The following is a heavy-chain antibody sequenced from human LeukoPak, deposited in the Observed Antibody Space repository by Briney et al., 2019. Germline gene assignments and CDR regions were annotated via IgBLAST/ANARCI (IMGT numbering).Heavy chain of an antibody. D-gene: IGHD2-2*01. J-gene: IGHJ4*02. V-gene: IGHV1-8*01. CDR2: MNPNSGNT. CDR3: ERGKKYCSSTSCYRVDY. Sequence: GASVKVSCKASGYTFTSYDINWVRQATGQGLEWMGWMNPNSGNTGYAQKFQGRVTMTRNTSISTAYMELSSLRSEDTAVYYGERGKKYCSSTSCYRVDYWGQGTLVTVSS. CDR1: GYTFTSYD.